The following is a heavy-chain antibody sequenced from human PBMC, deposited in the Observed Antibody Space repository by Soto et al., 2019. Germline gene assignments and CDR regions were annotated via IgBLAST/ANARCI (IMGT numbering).Heavy chain of an antibody. CDR1: GYSFPDYW. D-gene: IGHD2-2*01. Sequence: VQLVQSGAEVKKPGESLKISCQGSGYSFPDYWIGWVRQVPGKGLEWMGIIYPDDSDAKYSPSFQGQATMSADKSINTAYLQWSSLKASDTGMYFCARDGLSSSTSFDYWGQGTQVTVSS. V-gene: IGHV5-51*01. CDR3: ARDGLSSSTSFDY. J-gene: IGHJ4*02. CDR2: IYPDDSDA.